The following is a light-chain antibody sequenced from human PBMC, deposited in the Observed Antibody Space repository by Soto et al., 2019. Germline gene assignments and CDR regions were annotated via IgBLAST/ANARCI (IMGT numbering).Light chain of an antibody. CDR2: GAS. CDR1: QSVSSS. CDR3: QQYNNWWT. Sequence: EIVMTQSPATLSVSPGERVTLSCRASQSVSSSLAWYQQKPGQAPRLLIHGASTRAIGIPARFSGSGSETEFHLTISSLQSEYFAVYYCQQYNNWWTFGQGTKVEIK. V-gene: IGKV3-15*01. J-gene: IGKJ1*01.